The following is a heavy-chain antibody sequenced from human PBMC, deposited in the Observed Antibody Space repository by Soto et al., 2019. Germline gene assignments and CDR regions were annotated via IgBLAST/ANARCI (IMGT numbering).Heavy chain of an antibody. CDR1: GGSISSSNW. Sequence: SETLSLTCAVSGGSISSSNWWSWVRQPPGKGLEWIGEIYHSGSTNYNPSLKSRVTISVDKSKNQFSLKLSSVTAADTAVYYCVLRGPTRVTTSWFAPWGQGPLVTFSS. D-gene: IGHD4-17*01. CDR3: VLRGPTRVTTSWFAP. V-gene: IGHV4-4*02. J-gene: IGHJ5*02. CDR2: IYHSGST.